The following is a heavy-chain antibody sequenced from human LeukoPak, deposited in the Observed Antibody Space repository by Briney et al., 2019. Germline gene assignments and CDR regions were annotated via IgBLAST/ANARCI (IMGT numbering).Heavy chain of an antibody. CDR3: ARVKLSEWIQLWLLDY. CDR1: GFTFSSYS. Sequence: GGSLRLSCAASGFTFSSYSMNWVRQAPGKGLEWGSSISSSSSYIYYADSVKGRFTISRDNAKNSLYLQMNRLRAEDTAVYYCARVKLSEWIQLWLLDYWGQGTLVTVSS. D-gene: IGHD5-18*01. J-gene: IGHJ4*02. CDR2: ISSSSSYI. V-gene: IGHV3-21*01.